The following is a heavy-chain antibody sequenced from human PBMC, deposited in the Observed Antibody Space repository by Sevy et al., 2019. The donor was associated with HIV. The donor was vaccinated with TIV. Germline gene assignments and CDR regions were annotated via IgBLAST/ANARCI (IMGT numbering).Heavy chain of an antibody. V-gene: IGHV3-23*01. CDR3: ATRQQLVLFDAFDI. J-gene: IGHJ3*02. Sequence: GGSLRLSCAASGFTFSSYAMSWVRQAPGKGLEWVSAISGSGYSTYYADSVKGRFTISRDNSKNTLYLQMNSLRAEDTAVYFCATRQQLVLFDAFDIWGQGTMVTVSS. CDR2: ISGSGYST. CDR1: GFTFSSYA. D-gene: IGHD6-13*01.